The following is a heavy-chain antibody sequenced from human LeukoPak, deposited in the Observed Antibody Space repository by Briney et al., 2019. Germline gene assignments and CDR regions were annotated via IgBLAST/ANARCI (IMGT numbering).Heavy chain of an antibody. CDR3: ARFDLSRPRYFDL. D-gene: IGHD3-3*02. CDR1: GGSINRYY. CDR2: IYYSGST. J-gene: IGHJ2*01. V-gene: IGHV4-59*08. Sequence: PSETLSLTCTVSGGSINRYYWSWIRQPPEKGLEWIGYIYYSGSTSYNPSLKSRVTISVDTSKNQFSLKLSSVTAADTAVYYCARFDLSRPRYFDLWGRGTLVTVSS.